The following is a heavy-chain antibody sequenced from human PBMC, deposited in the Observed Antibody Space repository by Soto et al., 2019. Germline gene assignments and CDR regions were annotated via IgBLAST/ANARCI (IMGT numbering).Heavy chain of an antibody. CDR2: IYYSGST. Sequence: SETLSLTCTVSGGSISSYYWSWIRQPPGKGLEWIGYIYYSGSTNYNPPLKSRVTISVDTSKNQFSLKLSSVTAADTAVYYCARSRYSSSWYYFDYWGQGTLVTVSS. V-gene: IGHV4-59*01. J-gene: IGHJ4*02. CDR3: ARSRYSSSWYYFDY. CDR1: GGSISSYY. D-gene: IGHD6-13*01.